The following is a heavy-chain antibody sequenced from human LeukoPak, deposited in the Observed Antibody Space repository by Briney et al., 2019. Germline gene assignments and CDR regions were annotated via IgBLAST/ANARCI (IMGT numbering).Heavy chain of an antibody. Sequence: GGSLRLSCAASGFTFDDYGLSWVRQVPGKGLEWVSGLNWNGASTGYADSVKGRFTISRDNAKNTLFLQMNSLSAEDTALYYCAREILAPGKTHDYWGQGTLVTVSS. V-gene: IGHV3-20*04. CDR2: LNWNGAST. CDR3: AREILAPGKTHDY. CDR1: GFTFDDYG. J-gene: IGHJ4*02.